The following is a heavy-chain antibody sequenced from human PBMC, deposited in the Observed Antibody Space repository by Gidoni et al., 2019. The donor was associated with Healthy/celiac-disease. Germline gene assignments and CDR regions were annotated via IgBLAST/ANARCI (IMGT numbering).Heavy chain of an antibody. CDR2: IYYSGST. D-gene: IGHD2-2*01. CDR3: ARTRRDIVVVPAATYYYYMDV. CDR1: GGSISSSSYY. J-gene: IGHJ6*03. Sequence: QLQLQESGPGLVKPSETLSLTCTVSGGSISSSSYYWGWIRQPPGKGLEWIGSIYYSGSTYYNPSLKSRVTISVDTSKNQFSLKLSSVTAADTAVYYCARTRRDIVVVPAATYYYYMDVWGKGTTVTVSS. V-gene: IGHV4-39*01.